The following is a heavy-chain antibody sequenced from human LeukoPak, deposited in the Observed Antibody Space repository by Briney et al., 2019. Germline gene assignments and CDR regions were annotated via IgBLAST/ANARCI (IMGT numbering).Heavy chain of an antibody. CDR1: GFTFPNYV. D-gene: IGHD2-15*01. CDR3: AKSGCISGSCSQFWFFDL. CDR2: ISGGGSTT. J-gene: IGHJ2*01. Sequence: GGSLRLSCVASGFTFPNYVMTWVRQAPGKGREWVSAISGGGSTTYYADSVKGRFTISRDNSKNTLFLQMNDLRAEDTALYYCAKSGCISGSCSQFWFFDLWGRGTLVTVSS. V-gene: IGHV3-23*01.